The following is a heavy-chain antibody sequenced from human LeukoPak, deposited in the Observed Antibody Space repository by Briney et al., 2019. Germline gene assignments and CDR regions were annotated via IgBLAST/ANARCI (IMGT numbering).Heavy chain of an antibody. Sequence: GGSLRLSCAASGFTFSSYAMSWVRQAPGKGLEWVSAIRGIGGSTYYADSVKGRFTISRDNSKNTLYLQMNSLRAEDTAVYYCAKLARITMIVVVQNWFDPWGQGTLVTVSS. V-gene: IGHV3-23*01. CDR1: GFTFSSYA. D-gene: IGHD3-22*01. CDR2: IRGIGGST. J-gene: IGHJ5*02. CDR3: AKLARITMIVVVQNWFDP.